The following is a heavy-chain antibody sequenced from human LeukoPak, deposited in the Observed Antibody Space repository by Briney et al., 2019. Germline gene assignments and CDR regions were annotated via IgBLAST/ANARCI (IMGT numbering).Heavy chain of an antibody. Sequence: GGSLRLSCAASGFTFSTYSMSWVRQAPGKGLKWVSYISSISSIIYYADSAKGRFTISRDNAKSSLYLQMNSLRAEDTAVYYCARSRPGTEAGQPNFDYWGQGTLVTVSS. CDR2: ISSISSII. J-gene: IGHJ4*02. CDR3: ARSRPGTEAGQPNFDY. D-gene: IGHD6-13*01. CDR1: GFTFSTYS. V-gene: IGHV3-48*01.